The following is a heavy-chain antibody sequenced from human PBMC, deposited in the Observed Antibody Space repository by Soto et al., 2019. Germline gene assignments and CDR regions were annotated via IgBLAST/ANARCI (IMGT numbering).Heavy chain of an antibody. V-gene: IGHV5-10-1*01. Sequence: GESLKISCKGSGYSFTSYWISWVRQMPGKGLEWMGRIDPSDSYTNYSPSFQGHVTISADKSISTAYLQWSSLKASDTAMYYCARSGAMAAYYYYGMDVWGQGTTVTVS. CDR2: IDPSDSYT. CDR1: GYSFTSYW. CDR3: ARSGAMAAYYYYGMDV. D-gene: IGHD5-18*01. J-gene: IGHJ6*02.